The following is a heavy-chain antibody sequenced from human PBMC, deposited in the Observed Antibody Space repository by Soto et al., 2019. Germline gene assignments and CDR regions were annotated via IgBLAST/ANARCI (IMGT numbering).Heavy chain of an antibody. D-gene: IGHD3-22*01. Sequence: SVKVSCKASGGTFSSYAISWVRQAPGQGLEWMGGIIPIFGTANYAQKFQGRVTITADESTSTAYMELSSLRSEDTAVYYCARGLIYDSSGQFPFRIDYWGQGTLVTVSS. J-gene: IGHJ4*02. CDR1: GGTFSSYA. CDR2: IIPIFGTA. V-gene: IGHV1-69*13. CDR3: ARGLIYDSSGQFPFRIDY.